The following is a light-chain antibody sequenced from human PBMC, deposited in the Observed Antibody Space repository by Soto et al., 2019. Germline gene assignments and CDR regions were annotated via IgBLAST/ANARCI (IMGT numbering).Light chain of an antibody. CDR2: DAS. CDR3: LQRSNWPLT. Sequence: EIVLKQSPATLSLSPGERATLSCRASQSVSSYLAWYQQKPGQAPRLLIYDASNRATGIPARFSGSGSGTDFTLTISSLEPEDFAVYHCLQRSNWPLTFGGGTKVDIK. V-gene: IGKV3-11*01. CDR1: QSVSSY. J-gene: IGKJ4*01.